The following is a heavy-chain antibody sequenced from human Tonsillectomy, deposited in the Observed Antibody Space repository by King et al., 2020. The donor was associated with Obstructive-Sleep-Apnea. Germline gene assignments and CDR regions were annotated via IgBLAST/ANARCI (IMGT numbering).Heavy chain of an antibody. J-gene: IGHJ4*02. V-gene: IGHV3-23*04. Sequence: VQLVESGGGLAQPGGSQRLSCAASGFSFSSLGMSWLRQAPGKGLEWVSSIGLMDDEKKYADSVKGRFTISRDNSKNTLHLHMNSLRVEDTAISFCAKGARLALMDHWGQGTLVTVSS. CDR2: IGLMDDEK. CDR3: AKGARLALMDH. CDR1: GFSFSSLG. D-gene: IGHD6-19*01.